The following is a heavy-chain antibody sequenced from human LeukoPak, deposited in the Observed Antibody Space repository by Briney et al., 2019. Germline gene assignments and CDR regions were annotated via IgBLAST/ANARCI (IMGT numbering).Heavy chain of an antibody. V-gene: IGHV3-48*04. CDR3: ARGLPNYYGMDV. CDR1: GFTFSSYS. Sequence: GGSLRLSCAASGFTFSSYSMNWVRQAPGKGLEWVSYISSSSSTIYYADSVRGRFTISRDNAKNTVYLQMNSLRTEDTAVYYCARGLPNYYGMDVWGQGTTVTVSS. CDR2: ISSSSSTI. J-gene: IGHJ6*02.